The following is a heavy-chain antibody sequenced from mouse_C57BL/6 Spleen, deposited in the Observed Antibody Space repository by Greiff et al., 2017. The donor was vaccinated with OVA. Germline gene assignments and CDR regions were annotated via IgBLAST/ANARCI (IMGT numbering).Heavy chain of an antibody. CDR2: IYPGDGDT. CDR1: GYAFSSSW. V-gene: IGHV1-82*01. D-gene: IGHD1-1*01. CDR3: ARGGYYYGSGGNFDY. J-gene: IGHJ2*01. Sequence: VNVVESGPELVKPGASVKISCKASGYAFSSSWMNWVKQRPGKGLEWIGRIYPGDGDTNYNGKFKGKATLTADKSSSTAYMQLSSLTSEDSAVYFCARGGYYYGSGGNFDYWGQGTTLTVSS.